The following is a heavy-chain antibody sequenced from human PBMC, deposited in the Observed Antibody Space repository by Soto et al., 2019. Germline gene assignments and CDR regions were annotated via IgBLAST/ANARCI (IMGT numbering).Heavy chain of an antibody. CDR1: GFTFSDYG. CDR3: ARQSLGNIRLRGFDY. CDR2: IWYDGSEN. D-gene: IGHD1-1*01. Sequence: QVQLVESGGGVVQPGRSLRLSCAASGFTFSDYGMHWVRQAPGKGLEWVAVIWYDGSENYYAVSVKGRFTISRDNSKNTLYLQMNSLIAEDTAVYYCARQSLGNIRLRGFDYWGQGALVTVSS. V-gene: IGHV3-33*01. J-gene: IGHJ4*02.